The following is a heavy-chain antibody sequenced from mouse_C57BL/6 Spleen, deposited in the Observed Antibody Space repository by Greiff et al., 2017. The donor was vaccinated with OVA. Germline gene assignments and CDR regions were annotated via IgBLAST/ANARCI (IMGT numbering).Heavy chain of an antibody. CDR2: INPSTGGT. CDR1: GYSFTGYY. CDR3: ARSFDYDPFDY. J-gene: IGHJ2*01. V-gene: IGHV1-42*01. Sequence: EVQLQQSGPELVKPGASVKISCKASGYSFTGYYMNWVKQSPEKSLEWIGEINPSTGGTTYNQKFKAKATLTVDKSSSTAYMQLKSLTSEDSAVYYCARSFDYDPFDYWGQGTTLTVSS. D-gene: IGHD2-4*01.